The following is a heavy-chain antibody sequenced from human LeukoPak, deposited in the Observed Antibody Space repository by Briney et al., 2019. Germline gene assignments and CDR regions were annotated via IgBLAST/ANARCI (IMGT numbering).Heavy chain of an antibody. CDR1: GGSISRYY. CDR3: AREVYYGMDV. CDR2: THYSGST. J-gene: IGHJ6*02. V-gene: IGHV4-4*08. Sequence: SETLSLTCSVFGGSISRYYWSWIRQPPGKGLEWIGYTHYSGSTSYNPSLKSRVTISVDTSKNQFSLKLSSVTAADTAVYYCAREVYYGMDVWGQGTTVTVS.